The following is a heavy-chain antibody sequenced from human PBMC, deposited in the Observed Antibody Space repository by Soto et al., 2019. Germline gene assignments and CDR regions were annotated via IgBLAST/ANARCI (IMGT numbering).Heavy chain of an antibody. CDR1: GGSFSGYY. D-gene: IGHD5-12*01. CDR3: ARGRAVATTSGLFDY. CDR2: INHSGST. J-gene: IGHJ4*02. V-gene: IGHV4-34*01. Sequence: SETLSLTCAVYGGSFSGYYWSWIRQPPGKGLEWIGEINHSGSTNYNPSLKSRVTISVDTSKNQFSLKLSSVTAADTAVYYCARGRAVATTSGLFDYWGQGTLVTVSS.